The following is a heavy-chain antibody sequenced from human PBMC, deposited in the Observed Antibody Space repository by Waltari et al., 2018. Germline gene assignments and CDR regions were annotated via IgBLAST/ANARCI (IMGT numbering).Heavy chain of an antibody. J-gene: IGHJ4*02. D-gene: IGHD6-13*01. CDR3: AREGSSWTPFDC. CDR2: ISSSSRFI. V-gene: IGHV3-21*01. CDR1: GFNFITYT. Sequence: EVQLVESGGGLVKPGGSLRLPCAAPGFNFITYTMNWVRQAPGKSPEWVSSISSSSRFIYYADSMKGRFTISRDNAKNSLYLQMDSLRVEDTATYYCAREGSSWTPFDCWGQGTQVTVSS.